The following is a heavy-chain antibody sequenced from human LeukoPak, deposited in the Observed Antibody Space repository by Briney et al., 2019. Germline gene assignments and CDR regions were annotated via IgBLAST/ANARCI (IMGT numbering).Heavy chain of an antibody. D-gene: IGHD3-3*01. V-gene: IGHV3-74*01. CDR1: GFTFSRYW. Sequence: GGSLRLSCEASGFTFSRYWMHWVRQAPGKGLVWVSRIKSDGKTNYADSVKGRFTISRDNSKNTLYLQMNSLRAEDTAVYYCAKDSDYDFWSGYYAVFDYWGQGTLVTVSS. CDR3: AKDSDYDFWSGYYAVFDY. J-gene: IGHJ4*02. CDR2: IKSDGKT.